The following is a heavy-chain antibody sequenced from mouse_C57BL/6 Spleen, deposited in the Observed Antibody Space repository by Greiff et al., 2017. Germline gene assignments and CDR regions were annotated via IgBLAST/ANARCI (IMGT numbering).Heavy chain of an antibody. D-gene: IGHD2-12*01. V-gene: IGHV3-6*01. CDR3: ARPYYSDWYFDV. Sequence: EVKLMESGPGLVKPSQSLSLTCSVTGYSITSGYYWNWIRQFPGNKLEWMGYISYDGSNNYNPSLKNRISITRDTSKNQFFLKLNSVTTEDTATYYCARPYYSDWYFDVWGTGTTV. CDR1: GYSITSGYY. CDR2: ISYDGSN. J-gene: IGHJ1*03.